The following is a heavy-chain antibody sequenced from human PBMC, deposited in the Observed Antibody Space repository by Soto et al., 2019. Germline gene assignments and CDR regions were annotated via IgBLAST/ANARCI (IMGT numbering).Heavy chain of an antibody. J-gene: IGHJ6*02. CDR2: ISYSGSA. V-gene: IGHV4-4*07. CDR3: ARGVGFGYYYYHMDL. D-gene: IGHD3-10*01. CDR1: GDSISRYY. Sequence: SETLSLTCIVSGDSISRYYWSWIRQFAGKGREWLGRIGRISYSGSADYNPPLRSRVTISLDTSKNQFSLKLSSVTTADTAVYYCARGVGFGYYYYHMDLWGQGTTVTVSS.